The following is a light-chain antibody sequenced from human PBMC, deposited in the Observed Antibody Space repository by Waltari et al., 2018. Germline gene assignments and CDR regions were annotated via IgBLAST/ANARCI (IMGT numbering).Light chain of an antibody. CDR2: KAS. Sequence: DIQMTQSPSTLSASLGDRVTITCRASQSIGDSLAGYQQKPGKAPKLLVFKASTLERGVPSRFGGSGSGTEFTLTITSLQPDDVATYYCQQYGSRWTFGQGTKVEVK. CDR1: QSIGDS. J-gene: IGKJ1*01. CDR3: QQYGSRWT. V-gene: IGKV1-5*03.